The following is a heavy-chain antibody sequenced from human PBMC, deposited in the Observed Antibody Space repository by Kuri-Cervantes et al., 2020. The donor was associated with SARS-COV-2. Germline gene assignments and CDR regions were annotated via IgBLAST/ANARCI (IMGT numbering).Heavy chain of an antibody. J-gene: IGHJ6*03. CDR1: GFTFSSYA. Sequence: GESLKISCAASGFTFSSYAMSWVRQAPGKGLEWVPGISGSGGSTYYADSVKGRFTISRDNSKNTLYLQMNSLRAEDTAVYYCAKIRAAAGTPDYYYMDVWGKGTTVTVSS. CDR2: ISGSGGST. D-gene: IGHD6-13*01. V-gene: IGHV3-23*01. CDR3: AKIRAAAGTPDYYYMDV.